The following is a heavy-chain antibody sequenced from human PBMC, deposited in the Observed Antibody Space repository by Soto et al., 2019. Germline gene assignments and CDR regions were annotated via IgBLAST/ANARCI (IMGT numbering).Heavy chain of an antibody. CDR3: AKDMGPLSVVVVAALDY. Sequence: PGGSLRLSCAASGFTFSSYAMGWVRQAPGKGLEWVSAISGSGGSTYYADSVKGRFTISRDNSKNTLYLQMNSLRAEDTAVYYCAKDMGPLSVVVVAALDYWGQGTLVTVS. V-gene: IGHV3-23*01. CDR2: ISGSGGST. D-gene: IGHD2-15*01. CDR1: GFTFSSYA. J-gene: IGHJ4*02.